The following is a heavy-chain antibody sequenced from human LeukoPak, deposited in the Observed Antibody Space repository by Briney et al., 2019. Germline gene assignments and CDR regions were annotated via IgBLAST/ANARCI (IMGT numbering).Heavy chain of an antibody. J-gene: IGHJ4*02. V-gene: IGHV4-59*12. CDR3: ARGSYDFWSGYPIYIDY. CDR1: GGSISSYY. D-gene: IGHD3-3*01. Sequence: KPSETLSLTCTVSGGSISSYYWSWIRQPPGKGLEWIGYIYYSGSTNYNPSLKSRVTISVDTSKNQFSLKLSSVTAADTAVYYCARGSYDFWSGYPIYIDYWGQGTLVTVPS. CDR2: IYYSGST.